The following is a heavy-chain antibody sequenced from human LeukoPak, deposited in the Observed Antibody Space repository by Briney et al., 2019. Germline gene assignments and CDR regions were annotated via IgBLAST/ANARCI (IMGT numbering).Heavy chain of an antibody. V-gene: IGHV1-18*01. D-gene: IGHD3-10*01. J-gene: IGHJ5*02. CDR2: ISGYNGNT. CDR3: ARDWSGEDNWFDP. CDR1: GYTFTSYD. Sequence: ASVKVSCKASGYTFTSYDINWVRQAPGQGLEWMGWISGYNGNTNYAQKLQGRVTMTTDTSTSIAYMELRSLRSDDTAVYYCARDWSGEDNWFDPWGQGTLVTVSS.